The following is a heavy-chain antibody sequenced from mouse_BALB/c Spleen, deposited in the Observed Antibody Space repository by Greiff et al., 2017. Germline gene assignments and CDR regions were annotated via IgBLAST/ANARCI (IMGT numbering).Heavy chain of an antibody. J-gene: IGHJ2*01. D-gene: IGHD4-1*01. V-gene: IGHV14-4*02. CDR1: GFNIKDYY. CDR3: NWDYFDY. Sequence: EVQLQQSGAELVRSGASVKLSCTASGFNIKDYYMHWVKQRPEQGLEWIGWIDPENGDTEYAPKFQGKATMTADTSSNTAYLQLSSLTSEDTAVYYCNWDYFDYWGQGTTLTVSS. CDR2: IDPENGDT.